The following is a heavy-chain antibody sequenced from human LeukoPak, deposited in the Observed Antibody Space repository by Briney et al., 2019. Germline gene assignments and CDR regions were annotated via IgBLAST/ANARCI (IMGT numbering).Heavy chain of an antibody. V-gene: IGHV4-59*01. CDR1: GDSISSYY. CDR3: ARGVVIAPQTFDY. J-gene: IGHJ4*02. Sequence: SETLSLTCTVSGDSISSYYWSWIRQPPGKGLEWIGYIYYSGSTNYNPSLKSRVTISVDTSKNQFSLKLSSVTAADTAVYYCARGVVIAPQTFDYWGQGTLVTVSS. CDR2: IYYSGST. D-gene: IGHD2-21*01.